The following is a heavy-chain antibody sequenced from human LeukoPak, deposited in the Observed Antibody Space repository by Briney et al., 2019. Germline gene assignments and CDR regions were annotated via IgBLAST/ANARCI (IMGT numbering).Heavy chain of an antibody. D-gene: IGHD3-16*01. CDR1: RDSITGYY. CDR2: IFSSGNT. CDR3: ARDRGGPEEYFQH. Sequence: SETLSLTCTVSRDSITGYYWSWIRQPAQKGLEWIGRIFSSGNTNYNPSLKSRVTMSVDTSKNQFSLTLNSVTAADTAVYYCARDRGGPEEYFQHWGQGTLVTVSS. J-gene: IGHJ1*01. V-gene: IGHV4-4*07.